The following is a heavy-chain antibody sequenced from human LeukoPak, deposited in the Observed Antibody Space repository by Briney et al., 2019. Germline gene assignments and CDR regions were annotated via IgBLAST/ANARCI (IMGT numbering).Heavy chain of an antibody. Sequence: GGSLRLSCAASGFTFSSYAMSWVRQAPGKGLEWVSAISGSGGSTYYADSVKGRFTISRDNSKNTLYLQMNSLRAEDTAVYYCATSSSSGTYRLDYWGQGTLVTVSS. CDR3: ATSSSSGTYRLDY. CDR2: ISGSGGST. CDR1: GFTFSSYA. J-gene: IGHJ4*02. D-gene: IGHD1-26*01. V-gene: IGHV3-23*01.